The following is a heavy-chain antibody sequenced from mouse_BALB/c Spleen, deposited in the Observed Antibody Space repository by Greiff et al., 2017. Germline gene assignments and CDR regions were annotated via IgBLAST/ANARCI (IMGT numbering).Heavy chain of an antibody. D-gene: IGHD1-1*01. CDR1: GFNIKDTY. J-gene: IGHJ2*01. Sequence: EVQLQQSGAELVKPGASVKLSCTASGFNIKDTYMHWVKQRPEQGLEWIGRIDPANGNTKYDPKFQGKATITADTSSNTAYLQLSSLTSDDTAVYYCARGTTVGWDYWGQGTTLTVSS. V-gene: IGHV14-3*02. CDR3: ARGTTVGWDY. CDR2: IDPANGNT.